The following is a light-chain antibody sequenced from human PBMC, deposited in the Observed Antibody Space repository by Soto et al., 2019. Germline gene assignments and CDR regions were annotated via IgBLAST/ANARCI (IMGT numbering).Light chain of an antibody. CDR1: SSNIGGNT. CDR3: AAWDDSLSGPV. CDR2: NSN. J-gene: IGLJ2*01. Sequence: QSVLTQPSSASGTPGQRVTISCSGGSSNIGGNTAHWYQQFPGTAPKLLIYNSNQRPSGVPDRFSGSKSGTSASLAISGLQSEDEAMYYCAAWDDSLSGPVFGEWTKLTVL. V-gene: IGLV1-44*01.